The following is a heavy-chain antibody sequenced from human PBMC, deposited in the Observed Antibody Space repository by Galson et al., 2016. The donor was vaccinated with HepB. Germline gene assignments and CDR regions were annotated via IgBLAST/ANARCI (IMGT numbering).Heavy chain of an antibody. Sequence: SLRLSCAASGFTFADAWMNWVRQAPGKGLEWVGRIKRKTDGGTIDYAAPVEDRFTISRDDSKNTLYLQMNSLKTEDTAVYYCTTSQKSGTAGWGQGTLVTVSS. CDR1: GFTFADAW. V-gene: IGHV3-15*07. CDR3: TTSQKSGTAG. J-gene: IGHJ4*02. CDR2: IKRKTDGGTI. D-gene: IGHD1-7*01.